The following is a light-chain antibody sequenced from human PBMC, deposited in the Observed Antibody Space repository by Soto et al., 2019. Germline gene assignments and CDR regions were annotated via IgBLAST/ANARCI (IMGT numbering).Light chain of an antibody. CDR2: EVN. J-gene: IGLJ3*02. V-gene: IGLV2-8*01. CDR1: SSDIGGYNS. CDR3: SSSAGTNSFVL. Sequence: QSVMTQPPSASGSPGQSVTISCTGTSSDIGGYNSVSWYQQYPGKAPKLMIYEVNKRPLGVPERFSGSKSGNTASLTVSGLQADDEADYYCSSSAGTNSFVLFGGGTQLTVL.